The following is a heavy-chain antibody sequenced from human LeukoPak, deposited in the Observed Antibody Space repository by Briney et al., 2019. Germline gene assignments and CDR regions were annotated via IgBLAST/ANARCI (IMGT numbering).Heavy chain of an antibody. CDR2: IYYSGST. CDR3: ARGLTGYSSSHLLWFDP. J-gene: IGHJ5*02. CDR1: GGSISSGDYY. V-gene: IGHV4-61*08. D-gene: IGHD6-13*01. Sequence: SETLSLTCTVSGGSISSGDYYWSWIRQPPGKGLEWIGYIYYSGSTNYNPSLKSRVTISVDTSKNQFSLKLSSVTAADTAVYYCARGLTGYSSSHLLWFDPWGQGTLVTVSS.